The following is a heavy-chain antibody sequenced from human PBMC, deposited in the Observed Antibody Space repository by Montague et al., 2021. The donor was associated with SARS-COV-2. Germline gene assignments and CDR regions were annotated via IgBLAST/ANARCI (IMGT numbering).Heavy chain of an antibody. CDR2: INHSGST. Sequence: SETLSPTCAVYGGSFSGYYWSWFRQPPGKGLEWIGEINHSGSTNYNPSLKSRVTISVDTSKNQFSLKLSSVTAADTAVYYCARGSWHIVVVTAIRDGYYGMDVWGQGTTVTVSS. CDR3: ARGSWHIVVVTAIRDGYYGMDV. J-gene: IGHJ6*02. V-gene: IGHV4-34*01. D-gene: IGHD2-21*02. CDR1: GGSFSGYY.